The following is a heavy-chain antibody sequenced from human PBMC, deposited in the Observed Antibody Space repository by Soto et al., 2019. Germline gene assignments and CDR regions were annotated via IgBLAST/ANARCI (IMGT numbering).Heavy chain of an antibody. CDR2: IYYSGST. V-gene: IGHV4-59*01. CDR3: ARVWGGAFDI. CDR1: GGSIGSYY. D-gene: IGHD3-10*01. Sequence: SETLSLTCTVAGGSIGSYYWSWIRQPPGKGLEWIGYIYYSGSTNYNPSLKSRVTISVDTSKNQFSLKLSSVTAADTAVYYCARVWGGAFDIWGQGTMVTVSS. J-gene: IGHJ3*02.